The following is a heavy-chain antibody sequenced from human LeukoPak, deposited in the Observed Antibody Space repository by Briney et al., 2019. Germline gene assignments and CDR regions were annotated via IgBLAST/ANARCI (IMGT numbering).Heavy chain of an antibody. CDR3: AKDQGVVGSYDY. D-gene: IGHD3-10*01. V-gene: IGHV3-30*02. CDR1: GFTFSTFG. CDR2: IQYDDSIE. J-gene: IGHJ4*01. Sequence: GGSLRLSCAASGFTFSTFGTNWVRQAPDKGLEWVAFIQYDDSIEYYADSVKGRFTISRDNSKNTLYLQMNSLRGDDTAVYYCAKDQGVVGSYDYWGHRTLVTVSS.